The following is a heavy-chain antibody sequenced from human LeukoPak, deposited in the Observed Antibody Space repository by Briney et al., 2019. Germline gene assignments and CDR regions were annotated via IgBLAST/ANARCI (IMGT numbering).Heavy chain of an antibody. V-gene: IGHV3-23*01. CDR2: ISGSGGST. CDR3: AKFSGAPPSRYYFGY. Sequence: GGSLRLSCAASGFTFSSYAMSWVRQAPGKGLEWVSAISGSGGSTYYADSVKGRFTISRDNSKNTLYLQMNSLRVEDTAVYYCAKFSGAPPSRYYFGYWGQGTLVTVSS. J-gene: IGHJ4*02. D-gene: IGHD1-26*01. CDR1: GFTFSSYA.